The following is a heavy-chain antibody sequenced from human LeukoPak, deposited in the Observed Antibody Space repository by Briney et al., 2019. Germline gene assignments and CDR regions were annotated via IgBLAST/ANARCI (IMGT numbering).Heavy chain of an antibody. CDR3: ARVRYYYGSGSYYSGVIDY. CDR2: IYYSGST. CDR1: GGSISSYY. V-gene: IGHV4-59*01. Sequence: SETLSLTCTVSGGSISSYYWSWIRQPPGRGLEWIGYIYYSGSTNYNPSLKSRVTISVDTSKNQFSLKLSSVTAADTAVYYCARVRYYYGSGSYYSGVIDYWGQGTLVTVSS. D-gene: IGHD3-10*01. J-gene: IGHJ4*02.